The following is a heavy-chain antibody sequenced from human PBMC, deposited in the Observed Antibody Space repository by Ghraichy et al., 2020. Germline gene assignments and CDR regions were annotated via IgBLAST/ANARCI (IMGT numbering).Heavy chain of an antibody. V-gene: IGHV3-7*03. CDR2: IKQDGSEK. CDR3: ARVGPYWYFDL. CDR1: GFTFNSYW. J-gene: IGHJ2*01. Sequence: GGSLRLSCVASGFTFNSYWMTWVRQAPGKGLEWVANIKQDGSEKYYVDSVKGRFTISRDNAKNSLFLQMNSLRAEDTAVYYCARVGPYWYFDLWGRGTLVAVSS. D-gene: IGHD3/OR15-3a*01.